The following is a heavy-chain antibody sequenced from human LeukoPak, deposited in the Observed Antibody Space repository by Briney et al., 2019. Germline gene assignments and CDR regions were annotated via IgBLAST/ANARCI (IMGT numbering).Heavy chain of an antibody. V-gene: IGHV4-4*07. CDR2: IHTSGSP. CDR3: ARQRLDGDILGFDW. J-gene: IGHJ4*02. CDR1: GASISGHY. D-gene: IGHD2-21*01. Sequence: PLETLSLTCNVSGASISGHYWSWIRHPAGKSLEWIGRIHTSGSPIYNPSLSSRVTMSVDTSKGQFSLTMNSLTAADTAIYYCARQRLDGDILGFDWWGQGTLVTVSS.